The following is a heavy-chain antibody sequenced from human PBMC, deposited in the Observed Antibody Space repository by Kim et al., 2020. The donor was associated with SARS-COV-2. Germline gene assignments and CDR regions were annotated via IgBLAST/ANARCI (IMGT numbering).Heavy chain of an antibody. Sequence: ASVKVSCKASGYTFTSYGISWVRQAPGQGLEWMGWISAYNGNTNYAQKLQGRVTMTTDTSTSTAYMELRSLRSDDTAVYYCARDYRRDGYNFARPFDYWGQGTLVTVSS. CDR2: ISAYNGNT. D-gene: IGHD5-12*01. J-gene: IGHJ4*02. V-gene: IGHV1-18*01. CDR3: ARDYRRDGYNFARPFDY. CDR1: GYTFTSYG.